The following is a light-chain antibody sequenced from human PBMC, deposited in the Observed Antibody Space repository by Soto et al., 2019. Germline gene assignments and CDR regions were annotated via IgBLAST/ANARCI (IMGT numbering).Light chain of an antibody. J-gene: IGKJ4*01. Sequence: VMTQSPATLSVSPGERVTLSCRSSQSVGDNLAWFQQKPGQGPRLLIYGASTRATGIPVRFSGSGSETDFTLTISSLRSEDSAVYLCQHYNNWLGTFGGGTKVEIK. V-gene: IGKV3-15*01. CDR1: QSVGDN. CDR3: QHYNNWLGT. CDR2: GAS.